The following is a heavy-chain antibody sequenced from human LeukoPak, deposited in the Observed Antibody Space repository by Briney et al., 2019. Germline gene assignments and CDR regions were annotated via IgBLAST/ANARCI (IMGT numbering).Heavy chain of an antibody. V-gene: IGHV3-53*01. CDR2: IHSGGNT. CDR3: ARCDSSRWNGIDY. J-gene: IGHJ4*02. Sequence: GGSLRLPCAASGLTVRSNYMGWVRQAPGKGLEWVSVIHSGGNTYYADSVKGRFTISRDNSRNTMDLQMNSLRAEDTAVYYCARCDSSRWNGIDYWGQGTLVTVSS. CDR1: GLTVRSNY. D-gene: IGHD6-13*01.